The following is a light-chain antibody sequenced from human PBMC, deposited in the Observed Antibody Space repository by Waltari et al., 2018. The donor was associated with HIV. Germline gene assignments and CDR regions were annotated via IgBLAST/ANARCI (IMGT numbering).Light chain of an antibody. CDR2: DAS. J-gene: IGKJ4*01. Sequence: SVLTQTPATLSLSPGRRATLSCRASQSVSSYLALYQQKPGQAPRLLIYDASNRATGIPARFSGSGSGTDFTLTISSLEPEDFAVYYCQQRSNWPLTFGGGTKVQIK. CDR1: QSVSSY. V-gene: IGKV3-11*01. CDR3: QQRSNWPLT.